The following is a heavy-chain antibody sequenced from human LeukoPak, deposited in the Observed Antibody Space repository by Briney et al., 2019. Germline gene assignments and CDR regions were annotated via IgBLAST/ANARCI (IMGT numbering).Heavy chain of an antibody. CDR3: ARGRGMIDWNYVKPPLFDY. D-gene: IGHD1-7*01. J-gene: IGHJ4*02. CDR2: INHSGST. V-gene: IGHV4-34*01. CDR1: GGSFSGYY. Sequence: SETLSLTCAVYGGSFSGYYWSWIRQPPGKGLEWIGEINHSGSTNYNPSLKSRVTISVDTSKNQFSLKLSSVTAADTAVYYCARGRGMIDWNYVKPPLFDYWGQGTLVTVSS.